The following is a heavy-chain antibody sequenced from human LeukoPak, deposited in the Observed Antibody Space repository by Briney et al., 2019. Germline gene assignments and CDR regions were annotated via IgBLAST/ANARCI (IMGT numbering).Heavy chain of an antibody. J-gene: IGHJ4*02. CDR1: GGSFSGYY. D-gene: IGHD1-26*01. Sequence: PSETLSLTCAVYGGSFSGYYWSWIRQPPGKGLEWIGEINHSGSTNYNPSLKSRVTISVDTSKNQFSLKLSSVTAADTAVYYCARGAVWVASGMFDYWGQGTLVTVSS. CDR2: INHSGST. V-gene: IGHV4-34*01. CDR3: ARGAVWVASGMFDY.